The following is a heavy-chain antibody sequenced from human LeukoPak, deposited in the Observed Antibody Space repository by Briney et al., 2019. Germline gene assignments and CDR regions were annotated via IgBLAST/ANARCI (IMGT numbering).Heavy chain of an antibody. CDR2: FDPEDGET. Sequence: ASVKVSCKVSGYTLTELSMHWVRQAPGKGLEWMGGFDPEDGETIYAQKFQGRVTMTEDTSTDTAYMELSSLRSEDTAVYYCAIPQYYYDSSGYLGGAFDIWGQGTMVTVSS. D-gene: IGHD3-22*01. V-gene: IGHV1-24*01. CDR3: AIPQYYYDSSGYLGGAFDI. J-gene: IGHJ3*02. CDR1: GYTLTELS.